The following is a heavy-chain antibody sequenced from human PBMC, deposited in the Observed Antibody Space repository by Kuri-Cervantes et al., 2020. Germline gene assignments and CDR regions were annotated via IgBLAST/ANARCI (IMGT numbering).Heavy chain of an antibody. Sequence: GESLKISCKGSGYSFTSYWIGWVRQMPGKGLEWMGIIYPGDSDTRYSPSFQGQVTISADKSISTAYLQWSSLKASDTAMYYCARQGRGGLLWFGTDYRGQGTLVTVSS. CDR1: GYSFTSYW. CDR2: IYPGDSDT. J-gene: IGHJ4*02. V-gene: IGHV5-51*01. CDR3: ARQGRGGLLWFGTDY. D-gene: IGHD3-10*01.